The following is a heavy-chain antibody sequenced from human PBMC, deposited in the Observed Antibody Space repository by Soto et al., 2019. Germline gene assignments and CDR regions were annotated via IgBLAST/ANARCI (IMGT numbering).Heavy chain of an antibody. J-gene: IGHJ4*02. V-gene: IGHV4-59*01. CDR1: GSSISSYY. CDR2: IYNSWST. CDR3: ARGEFGCSGGNCYVSFDS. Sequence: SETLSLTCSVPGSSISSYYWTWIRQPPGKGLEWIGYIYNSWSTNYSPSLKSRVTISEDMSKSQFSLRLASVTAADTAVYYCARGEFGCSGGNCYVSFDSWGQGSLVTVSS. D-gene: IGHD2-15*01.